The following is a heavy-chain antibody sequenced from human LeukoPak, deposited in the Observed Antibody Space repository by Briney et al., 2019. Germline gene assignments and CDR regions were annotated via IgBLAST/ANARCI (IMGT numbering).Heavy chain of an antibody. D-gene: IGHD6-6*01. CDR2: IYYSGST. CDR1: GGSISSSSYY. Sequence: PSETLSLTCTVSGGSISSSSYYWGWIRQPPGKGLEWIGSIYYSGSTYYNPPLKSRVTISVDTSKNQFSLKLSSVTAADTAVYYCATHEYSSSWGQGTLVTVSS. V-gene: IGHV4-39*01. CDR3: ATHEYSSS. J-gene: IGHJ4*02.